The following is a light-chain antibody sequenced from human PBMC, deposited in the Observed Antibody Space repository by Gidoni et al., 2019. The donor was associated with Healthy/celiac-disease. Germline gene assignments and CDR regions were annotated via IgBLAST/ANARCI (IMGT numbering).Light chain of an antibody. Sequence: DIVMTQSPDSLAVSLGERATINCKSSQSVLYSSNNKNYLAWYQQKPGQPPKLLIYWASTRESGVPDRFSGSGSGTDFTLPISSLQAEDVAVYYCQQYYSTPLTFGPGTKVDIK. CDR2: WAS. CDR1: QSVLYSSNNKNY. V-gene: IGKV4-1*01. J-gene: IGKJ3*01. CDR3: QQYYSTPLT.